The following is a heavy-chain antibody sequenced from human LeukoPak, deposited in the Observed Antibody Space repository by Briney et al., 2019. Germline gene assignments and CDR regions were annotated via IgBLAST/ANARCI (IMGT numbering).Heavy chain of an antibody. J-gene: IGHJ4*02. CDR1: GYSFTNFW. Sequence: GESLKISCKASGYSFTNFWIAWVRQMPGKGLEWMGIIYPDDSETRYSPPFQGLVTISADQSISTAYVQWSSLKASDTAMYFCARLDIGSCSGGACYGSFWGQGTLVSVSS. V-gene: IGHV5-51*01. CDR3: ARLDIGSCSGGACYGSF. D-gene: IGHD2-15*01. CDR2: IYPDDSET.